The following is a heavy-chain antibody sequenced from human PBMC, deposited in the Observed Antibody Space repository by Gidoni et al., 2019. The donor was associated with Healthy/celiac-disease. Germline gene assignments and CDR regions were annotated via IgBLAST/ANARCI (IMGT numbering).Heavy chain of an antibody. CDR1: GWSFSGDY. Sequence: QVQLPQWGAGLLTPSATLSLTCAVYGWSFSGDYWRWIRQPPGKGLEWIGEINHSGSTNYNPSLKSRVTISVDTSKNQFSLKLSSVTAADTAVYYCARGTNAPHLYGMDVWGQGTTVTVSS. V-gene: IGHV4-34*01. D-gene: IGHD2-8*01. J-gene: IGHJ6*02. CDR2: INHSGST. CDR3: ARGTNAPHLYGMDV.